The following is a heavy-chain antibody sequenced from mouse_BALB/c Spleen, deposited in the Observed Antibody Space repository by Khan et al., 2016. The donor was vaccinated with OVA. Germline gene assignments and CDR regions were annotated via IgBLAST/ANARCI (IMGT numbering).Heavy chain of an antibody. V-gene: IGHV1-18*01. Sequence: VRLQQSGPELVKPGASVKIPCKASGYTFTDFIIDWVKQSLGESLEWIGDINPNNGETIYNQTFKGKATLTVDKSYSTAYMELRSLTYEDTADYYGSRHGYGGFAYWGQGTLVTVS. CDR2: INPNNGET. J-gene: IGHJ3*01. D-gene: IGHD2-2*01. CDR3: SRHGYGGFAY. CDR1: GYTFTDFI.